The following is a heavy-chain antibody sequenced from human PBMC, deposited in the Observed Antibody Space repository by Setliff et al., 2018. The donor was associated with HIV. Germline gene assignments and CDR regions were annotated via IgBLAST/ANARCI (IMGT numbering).Heavy chain of an antibody. D-gene: IGHD3-3*01. CDR3: ARGRTYYDFWSGQDYYYYMDV. J-gene: IGHJ6*03. CDR1: GGSISSGAYC. Sequence: KPSETLSLTCTVSGGSISSGAYCWSWIRQPAGKGLEWIGRFYTSGGTKYNPSLKSRVTISVDTSKNQFSLKLSSVTAADTAVYYCARGRTYYDFWSGQDYYYYMDVWGKGTTVTVSS. V-gene: IGHV4-61*02. CDR2: FYTSGGT.